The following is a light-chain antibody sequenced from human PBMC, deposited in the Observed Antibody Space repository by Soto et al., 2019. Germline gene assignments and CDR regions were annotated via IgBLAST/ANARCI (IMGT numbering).Light chain of an antibody. CDR3: GTGDVSLRTYV. V-gene: IGLV1-51*01. J-gene: IGLJ1*01. Sequence: QSPLTQPPSVSAAPGQRVTISCSGSRSNVGINDVCWYQQFPGTAPTLIMYDTYKRPSGINDRFSGSKSGTSATLAITGLQTGDEAVYYCGTGDVSLRTYVFGTGTKVTVL. CDR1: RSNVGIND. CDR2: DTY.